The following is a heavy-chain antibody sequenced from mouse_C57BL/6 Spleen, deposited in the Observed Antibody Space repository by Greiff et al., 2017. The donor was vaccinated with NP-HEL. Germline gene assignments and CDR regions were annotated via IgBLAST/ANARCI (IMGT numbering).Heavy chain of an antibody. CDR2: IYPGDGDT. D-gene: IGHD3-2*02. Sequence: VKLMESGPELVKPGASVKISCKASGYAFSSSWMNWVKQRPGKGLEWIGRIYPGDGDTNYNGKFKGKATLTADKSSSTAYMQLSSLTSEDSAVYFCATQRGYFDVWGTGTTVTVSS. J-gene: IGHJ1*03. V-gene: IGHV1-82*01. CDR3: ATQRGYFDV. CDR1: GYAFSSSW.